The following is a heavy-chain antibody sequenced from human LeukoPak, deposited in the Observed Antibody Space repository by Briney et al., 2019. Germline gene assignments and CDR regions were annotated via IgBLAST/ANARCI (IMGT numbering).Heavy chain of an antibody. V-gene: IGHV3-74*01. J-gene: IGHJ2*01. D-gene: IGHD4-11*01. CDR1: EFTFSTYW. Sequence: QPGGSLRLSCAASEFTFSTYWMHWVRQAPGKGLVWVSRINSDGSSTNYADSVKGRFTISRDNPKNTPYLQMNSLRAEDTAVYYCARGGPTPNSRYFDLWGRGTLVTVSS. CDR3: ARGGPTPNSRYFDL. CDR2: INSDGSST.